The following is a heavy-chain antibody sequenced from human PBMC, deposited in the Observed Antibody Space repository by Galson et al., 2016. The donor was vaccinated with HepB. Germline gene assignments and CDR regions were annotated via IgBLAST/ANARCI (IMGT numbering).Heavy chain of an antibody. Sequence: SLRLSCAATGFSFSTYEMNWVRQAPGKGLEWISFISAGDSVMHYADSVRGRFTISRDNAENSLFLQMNSLRVEDTAVYYCARASLLRFGKNGMDVWGQGTPVTVS. V-gene: IGHV3-48*03. CDR1: GFSFSTYE. J-gene: IGHJ6*02. D-gene: IGHD3-10*01. CDR2: ISAGDSVM. CDR3: ARASLLRFGKNGMDV.